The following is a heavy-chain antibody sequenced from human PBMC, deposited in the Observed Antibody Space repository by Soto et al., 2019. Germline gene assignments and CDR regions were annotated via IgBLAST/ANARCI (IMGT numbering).Heavy chain of an antibody. CDR2: IYYSGST. V-gene: IGHV4-59*11. D-gene: IGHD6-13*01. CDR3: ARDLSSWDTSAWFDP. J-gene: IGHJ5*02. Sequence: SQTQSLTCTVSDGSISSHYWSCIRQPPWKGLEWIGYIYYSGSTNYNPSLKSRVTISVDTSKNQFSLKLSSVTAADTAVYYCARDLSSWDTSAWFDPWGQGTLVTVPS. CDR1: DGSISSHY.